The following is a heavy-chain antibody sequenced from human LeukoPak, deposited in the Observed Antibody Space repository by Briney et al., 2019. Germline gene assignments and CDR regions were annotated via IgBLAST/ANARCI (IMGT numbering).Heavy chain of an antibody. V-gene: IGHV1-18*01. CDR2: ISAYSGNT. CDR1: GYTFTSYG. D-gene: IGHD3-22*01. CDR3: ARDREGYYDSSGYANFDY. J-gene: IGHJ4*02. Sequence: ASVKVSCKASGYTFTSYGISWVRQAPGQGLEWMGWISAYSGNTNYAQKLQGRVTMTTDTSTSTAYMELRSLRSDDTAVYYCARDREGYYDSSGYANFDYWGQGTLVTVSS.